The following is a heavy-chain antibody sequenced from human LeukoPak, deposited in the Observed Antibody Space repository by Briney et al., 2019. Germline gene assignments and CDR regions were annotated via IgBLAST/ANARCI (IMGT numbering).Heavy chain of an antibody. CDR2: ISSSGRTI. Sequence: QPGGSLRLSCAASGFTFSSYEMNWVRQAPGKGLVWVSYISSSGRTIYYADSVKGRFTISRDNAKNSLYLHMNSLRAEDTAVYYCARRGGSTATGYYFDYWGQGTLVTVSS. CDR3: ARRGGSTATGYYFDY. V-gene: IGHV3-48*03. CDR1: GFTFSSYE. J-gene: IGHJ4*02. D-gene: IGHD3-10*01.